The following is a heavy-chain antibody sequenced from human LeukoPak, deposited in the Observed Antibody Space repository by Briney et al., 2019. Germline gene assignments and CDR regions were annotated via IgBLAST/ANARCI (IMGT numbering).Heavy chain of an antibody. CDR3: ARIRGDGSTFEY. V-gene: IGHV3-7*01. CDR2: IQQGGSAK. CDR1: GFASSSYW. D-gene: IGHD3-10*01. Sequence: PGGSLRLSCAASGFASSSYWMSWVRQAPGKGPEWVANIQQGGSAKYYVDSVKGRFTISRDDAKNSLFLQMDSLRAEDTAVYFCARIRGDGSTFEYWGRGTLVTVSS. J-gene: IGHJ4*02.